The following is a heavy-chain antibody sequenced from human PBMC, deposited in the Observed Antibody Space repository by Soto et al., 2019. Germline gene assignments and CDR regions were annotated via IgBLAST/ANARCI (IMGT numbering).Heavy chain of an antibody. J-gene: IGHJ3*02. CDR2: IYWNNDN. Sequence: QITLKESGPTLVKPTQTLTLTCTFSGFPLSTSAVGVGWIRQPPGKTLEWLALIYWNNDNRYSPTLASRLTITKYTAKNQVILTMTNMDPVDTATYCSAHDAYDASGYYHQDDFDIWGEGTKVAVSS. V-gene: IGHV2-5*01. D-gene: IGHD3-22*01. CDR1: GFPLSTSAVG. CDR3: AHDAYDASGYYHQDDFDI.